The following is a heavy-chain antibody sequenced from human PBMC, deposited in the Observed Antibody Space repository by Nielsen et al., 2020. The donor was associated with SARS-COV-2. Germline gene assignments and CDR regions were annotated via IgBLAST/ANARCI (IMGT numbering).Heavy chain of an antibody. CDR1: GFTFDDYA. V-gene: IGHV3-9*01. J-gene: IGHJ4*02. CDR3: AKDIRVGATSGFDY. CDR2: ISWNSGSI. Sequence: SLKISCAASGFTFDDYAMHWVRQTPGKGLEWVSGISWNSGSIGYADSVKGRFTISRDNAKNSLYLQMNSLRAEDTALYYCAKDIRVGATSGFDYWGQGTLVTVSS. D-gene: IGHD1-26*01.